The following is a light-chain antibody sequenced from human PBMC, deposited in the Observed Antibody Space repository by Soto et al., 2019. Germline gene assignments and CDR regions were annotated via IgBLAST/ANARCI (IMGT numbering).Light chain of an antibody. J-gene: IGKJ5*01. CDR3: QQRSNWPPIT. Sequence: IVVTQSXGTFSLSIREXXXXXXXASQSVSSSYLAWYQQKTXQAPTLLIYDASHXATGIPPRFSGSGSGKDFTLTISSLQPEDAAVYYCQQRSNWPPITFGQGTRLEIK. CDR1: QSVSSSY. CDR2: DAS. V-gene: IGKV3D-20*02.